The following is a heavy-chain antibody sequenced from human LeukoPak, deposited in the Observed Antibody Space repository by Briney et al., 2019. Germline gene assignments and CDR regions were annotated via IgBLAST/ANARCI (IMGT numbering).Heavy chain of an antibody. CDR1: GDSFTSGGYL. Sequence: SETLSLTCAVSGDSFTSGGYLWTWIRQHPGKGLEWIGSISNSGTTSYNPSLKSRVSISLDTSNNHFSLRLGSVTAADTAVYYCARDVVVTSSPDAFDIWGQGTMVTVSS. V-gene: IGHV4-31*11. CDR2: ISNSGTT. J-gene: IGHJ3*02. CDR3: ARDVVVTSSPDAFDI. D-gene: IGHD2-21*02.